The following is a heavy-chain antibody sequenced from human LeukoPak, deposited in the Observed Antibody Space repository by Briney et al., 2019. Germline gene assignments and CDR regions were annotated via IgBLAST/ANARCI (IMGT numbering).Heavy chain of an antibody. CDR1: GFTFSSYG. CDR2: ISGSGGST. D-gene: IGHD2-2*01. J-gene: IGHJ3*02. V-gene: IGHV3-23*01. CDR3: AKVYCSSTSCPRFNDAFDI. Sequence: PGGSLRLSCAASGFTFSSYGMSWVRQAPGKGLEWVSAISGSGGSTYYADSVKGRFTISRDNSKNTLYLQMNSLRAEDTAVYYCAKVYCSSTSCPRFNDAFDIWGQGTMVTVSS.